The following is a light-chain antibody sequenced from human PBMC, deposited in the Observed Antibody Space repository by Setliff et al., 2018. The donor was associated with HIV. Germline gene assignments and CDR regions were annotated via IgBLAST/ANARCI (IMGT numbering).Light chain of an antibody. CDR3: SSYTSSSSYV. V-gene: IGLV2-14*01. J-gene: IGLJ1*01. CDR2: DVI. Sequence: QSALTQPASVSGSPGQSITISCTGTSSDVGGYNYVSWYQQHPGKAPKLMIYDVIKRPSGVSNRFSGSKSGNTASLTISGLQAEDEADYYCSSYTSSSSYVFGTGTKATVL. CDR1: SSDVGGYNY.